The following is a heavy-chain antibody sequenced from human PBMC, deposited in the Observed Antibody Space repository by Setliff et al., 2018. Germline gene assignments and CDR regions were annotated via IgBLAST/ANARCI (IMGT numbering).Heavy chain of an antibody. D-gene: IGHD3-22*01. Sequence: SLKVSCKASGSTFTSHYMHWVRQAPGLGLEWMGTINPSSGRTSYAQKFQGRVTMTRDTSTSTVYMDMSSLRSEDTAVYYCARDVFPYHYEGAFDIWGQGTMVTVSS. CDR2: INPSSGRT. V-gene: IGHV1-46*01. CDR1: GSTFTSHY. J-gene: IGHJ3*02. CDR3: ARDVFPYHYEGAFDI.